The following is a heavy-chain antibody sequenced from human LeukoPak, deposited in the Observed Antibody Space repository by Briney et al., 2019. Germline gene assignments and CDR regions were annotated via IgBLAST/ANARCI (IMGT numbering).Heavy chain of an antibody. J-gene: IGHJ6*04. CDR1: GFTFDDYG. Sequence: GGSLRLSCAASGFTFDDYGMSWVRQAPGKGLEWVSGINWNGGSTGYADSVKGRFTISRDNAKSSLYLQMNSLRAEDTAVYYCAELGITMIGGVWGKGTTVTISS. CDR3: AELGITMIGGV. V-gene: IGHV3-20*04. CDR2: INWNGGST. D-gene: IGHD3-10*02.